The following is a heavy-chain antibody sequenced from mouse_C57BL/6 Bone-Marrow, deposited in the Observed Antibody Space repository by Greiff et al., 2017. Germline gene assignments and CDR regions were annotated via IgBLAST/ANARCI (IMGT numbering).Heavy chain of an antibody. CDR3: ARLYYDYDGFAY. CDR2: INPSSGYT. V-gene: IGHV1-4*01. D-gene: IGHD2-4*01. CDR1: GYTFTSYT. Sequence: QVQLKQSGAELARPGASVTMSCKASGYTFTSYTMHWVKQRPGQGLEWIGYINPSSGYTKYNQKFKDKATLTADKSSSTAYMQLSSLTSEDSAVYYCARLYYDYDGFAYWGQGTLVTVSA. J-gene: IGHJ3*01.